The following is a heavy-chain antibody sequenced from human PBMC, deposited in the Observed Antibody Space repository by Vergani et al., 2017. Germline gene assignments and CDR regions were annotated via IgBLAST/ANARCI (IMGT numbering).Heavy chain of an antibody. CDR3: ARGEVVYCSSTSCYWGGDYYYYYMDV. D-gene: IGHD2-2*01. CDR1: GGSFSGYY. CDR2: INHSGST. Sequence: QVQLQQWGAGLLKPSETLSLTCAVYGGSFSGYYWSWIRQPPGKGLEWIGEINHSGSTNYNPSLKSRVTISVDTSKNQFSLKLSSVTAADTAVYYCARGEVVYCSSTSCYWGGDYYYYYMDVWGKGTTVTVSS. J-gene: IGHJ6*03. V-gene: IGHV4-34*01.